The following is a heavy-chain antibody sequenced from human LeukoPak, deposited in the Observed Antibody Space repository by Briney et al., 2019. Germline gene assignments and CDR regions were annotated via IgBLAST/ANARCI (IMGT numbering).Heavy chain of an antibody. D-gene: IGHD6-6*01. V-gene: IGHV3-21*01. Sequence: PGGSLRLSRAASGFTFSDFTMNWVRQAPGKGLEWVSSIGSSSPYIYYADSVKGRFTISRDNAKNSLYLQMNSLRAEDTAVYHCARVQLVHYYGIDLWGQGTTVTVSS. CDR2: IGSSSPYI. CDR3: ARVQLVHYYGIDL. J-gene: IGHJ6*02. CDR1: GFTFSDFT.